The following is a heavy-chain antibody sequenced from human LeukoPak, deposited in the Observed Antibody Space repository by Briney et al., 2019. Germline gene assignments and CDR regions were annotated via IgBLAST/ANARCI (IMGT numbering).Heavy chain of an antibody. CDR3: ARDNPRTTGYSSGSSFDF. CDR2: VYHSGGGNR. V-gene: IGHV4-4*01. CDR1: GFTLRGYGM. Sequence: GSLRLSCAASGFTLRGYGMHWVRQPPGKGLEWVGEVYHSGGGNRNYNPSLKSRATISVDTSRNQFSLNLRSVTAADTAVYFCARDNPRTTGYSSGSSFDFWGQGILVTVSS. D-gene: IGHD6-19*01. J-gene: IGHJ4*02.